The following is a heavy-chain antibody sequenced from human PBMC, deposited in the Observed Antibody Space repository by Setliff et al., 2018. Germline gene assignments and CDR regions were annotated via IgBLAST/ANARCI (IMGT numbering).Heavy chain of an antibody. J-gene: IGHJ6*02. CDR3: ARVSITMVRGVIISYYYYGMDV. CDR1: GYTFTSYD. V-gene: IGHV1-8*02. Sequence: ASVKVSCKASGYTFTSYDINWVRQATGQGLEWMGWMNPNSGNTGYAQKFQGRVTMTRNTSISTAYLQISSLKAEDTAVYYCARVSITMVRGVIISYYYYGMDVWGQGTTVTVSS. D-gene: IGHD3-10*01. CDR2: MNPNSGNT.